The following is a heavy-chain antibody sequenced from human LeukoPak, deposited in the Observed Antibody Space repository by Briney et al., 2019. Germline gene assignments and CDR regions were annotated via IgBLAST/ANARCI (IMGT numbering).Heavy chain of an antibody. CDR2: MNPNSDNT. D-gene: IGHD3-10*01. J-gene: IGHJ6*02. Sequence: ASVKVSCKASGYIFTSYEVNWVRQATGQGPEWMAWMNPNSDNTGYAQKFQGRSTMTRDTSIRTAYMELSSLSSEDTAVYYCARGPILVRGVIMADSVGGMDVWGQGATVTVSS. V-gene: IGHV1-8*01. CDR1: GYIFTSYE. CDR3: ARGPILVRGVIMADSVGGMDV.